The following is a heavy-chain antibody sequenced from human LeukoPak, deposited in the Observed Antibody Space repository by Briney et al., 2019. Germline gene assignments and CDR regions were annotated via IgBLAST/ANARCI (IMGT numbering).Heavy chain of an antibody. J-gene: IGHJ6*02. CDR2: INPSGGST. Sequence: ASVKVSCKASGYTFTSYYMHWVRQAPGQGLEWMGIINPSGGSTSYAQKFQGRVTMTRDTSTSTVYMELSSLRSEHTAVYYCARVVGYCSSTSCYTGGYYYYYGMDVWGQGTTVTVSS. D-gene: IGHD2-2*02. CDR3: ARVVGYCSSTSCYTGGYYYYYGMDV. CDR1: GYTFTSYY. V-gene: IGHV1-46*01.